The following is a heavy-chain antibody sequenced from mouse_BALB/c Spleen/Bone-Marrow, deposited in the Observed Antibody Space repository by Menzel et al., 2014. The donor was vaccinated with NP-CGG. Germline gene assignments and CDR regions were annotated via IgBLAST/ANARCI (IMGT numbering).Heavy chain of an antibody. Sequence: QVQLKQSGPGLVAPSQSLSITCTVSGFSLTGYGVNWVRQPPGKGLEWLGMIWGDGSTDYNSALKSRLSISKDNSKSQVFLKMNSLQTDDTARYYCARALYDYADLYCAMDYWGQGTSVTVSS. J-gene: IGHJ4*01. D-gene: IGHD2-4*01. CDR1: GFSLTGYG. CDR2: IWGDGST. V-gene: IGHV2-6-7*01. CDR3: ARALYDYADLYCAMDY.